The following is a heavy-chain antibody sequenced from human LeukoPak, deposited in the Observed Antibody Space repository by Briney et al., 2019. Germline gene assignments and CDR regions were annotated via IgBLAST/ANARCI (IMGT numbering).Heavy chain of an antibody. CDR2: IIPIFGTA. J-gene: IGHJ6*02. D-gene: IGHD6-25*01. Sequence: SVKVSCTASGGTFSIYAISWVRQAPGQGLEWMGGIIPIFGTANYAQKFQGRVTITADESTSTAYMELSSLRSEDTAVYYCARDRGYRYYYYGMDVWGQGTTVTVSS. CDR1: GGTFSIYA. CDR3: ARDRGYRYYYYGMDV. V-gene: IGHV1-69*13.